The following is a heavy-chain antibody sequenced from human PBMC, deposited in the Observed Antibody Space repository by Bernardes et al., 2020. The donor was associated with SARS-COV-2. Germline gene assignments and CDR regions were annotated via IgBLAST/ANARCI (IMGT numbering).Heavy chain of an antibody. D-gene: IGHD3-3*01. CDR1: GGSISSYY. J-gene: IGHJ6*02. CDR3: ARDSRTYYGFWSASYSPRDGMDV. CDR2: IYYSGST. Sequence: SETLSLTCTVSGGSISSYYWSWIRQPPGKGLEWIGYIYYSGSTNYNPSLKSRVTISVDTSKNQFSLKLSSVTAADTAVYYCARDSRTYYGFWSASYSPRDGMDVWGQGTTVTVSS. V-gene: IGHV4-59*01.